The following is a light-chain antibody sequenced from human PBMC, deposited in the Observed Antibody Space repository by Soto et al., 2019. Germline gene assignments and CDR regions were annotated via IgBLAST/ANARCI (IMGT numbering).Light chain of an antibody. CDR1: RSIRSY. V-gene: IGKV1-39*01. CDR3: QQSYSTPYT. CDR2: VAS. J-gene: IGKJ2*01. Sequence: DIQMTQSPFSLSASVGDRVTITCRASRSIRSYLNWYQQKPGKAPKLLISVASSLQSGVPSRFSGSESGTDFTLTIASLQPEDFATYYCQQSYSTPYTFGQGTKLEIK.